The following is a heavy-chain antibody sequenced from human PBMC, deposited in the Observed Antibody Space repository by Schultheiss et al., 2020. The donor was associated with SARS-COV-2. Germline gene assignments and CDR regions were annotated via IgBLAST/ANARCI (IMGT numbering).Heavy chain of an antibody. V-gene: IGHV4-59*08. CDR3: ARRPHYYGSGRGAFDI. CDR2: IYYSGST. CDR1: GGSISSYY. J-gene: IGHJ3*02. D-gene: IGHD3-10*01. Sequence: SQTLSLTCTVSGGSISSYYWSWIRQPPGKGLEWIGYIYYSGSTNYNPSLKSRVTISVDTSKNQFSLKLSSVTAADTAVYYCARRPHYYGSGRGAFDIWGQGTMVTVSS.